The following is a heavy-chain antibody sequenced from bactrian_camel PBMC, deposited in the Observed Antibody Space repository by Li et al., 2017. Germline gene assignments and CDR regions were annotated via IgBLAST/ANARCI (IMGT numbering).Heavy chain of an antibody. CDR1: GFTFSNYY. V-gene: IGHV3S28*01. J-gene: IGHJ4*01. CDR3: AGGAVWPYSDYPG. CDR2: MTMGSGVII. Sequence: QLVESGGGLVQPGGSLRLSCAASGFTFSNYYMMSWVRQAPGEGLEWVSTMTMGSGVIIGYADSVKGRFTISRDGAKNTLYLQLDSLKTEDMAMYYCAGGAVWPYSDYPGWGQGTQVTVS. D-gene: IGHD4*01.